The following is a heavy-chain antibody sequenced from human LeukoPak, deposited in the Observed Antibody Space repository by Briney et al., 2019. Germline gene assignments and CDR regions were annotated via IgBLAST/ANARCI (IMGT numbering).Heavy chain of an antibody. CDR2: IYSGGST. D-gene: IGHD6-13*01. V-gene: IGHV3-53*05. Sequence: PGGSLRLSCAASGFTVNSNFMSWVRQAPGKGLEWVSVIYSGGSTYYADSVEGRFTISRDNSKNTLFLQMSSLRAEDTAVYYCVKHTTYTSSWSDVDYWGQGTLVTVSS. CDR1: GFTVNSNF. CDR3: VKHTTYTSSWSDVDY. J-gene: IGHJ4*02.